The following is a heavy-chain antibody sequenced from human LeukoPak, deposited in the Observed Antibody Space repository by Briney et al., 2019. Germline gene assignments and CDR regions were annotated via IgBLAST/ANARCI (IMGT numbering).Heavy chain of an antibody. CDR3: ARLYSSSWIDY. Sequence: PSETLSLTCTVSGGSISSSSYYWGWIRHPPGKGLEWIGSIYYSGSTYYNPSLKSRVTISVDTSKNQFSLKLSSVTAADTAVYYCARLYSSSWIDYWGQGTLVTVSS. J-gene: IGHJ4*02. CDR2: IYYSGST. CDR1: GGSISSSSYY. V-gene: IGHV4-39*07. D-gene: IGHD6-13*01.